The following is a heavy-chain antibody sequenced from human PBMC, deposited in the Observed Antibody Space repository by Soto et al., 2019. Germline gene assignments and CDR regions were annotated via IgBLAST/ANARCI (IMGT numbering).Heavy chain of an antibody. CDR2: IWYDGSNK. CDR1: GFTLSSYG. D-gene: IGHD3-10*01. Sequence: QVQLVESGGGVVQPGRSLRLSCAASGFTLSSYGMHWVRQAPGKGLEWVAVIWYDGSNKYYADSVKGRFTISRDNSKSTVYLQMNSLRAEDTAVYHCARDGNRGVYYYYMDVWGKGTTVTVSS. J-gene: IGHJ6*03. CDR3: ARDGNRGVYYYYMDV. V-gene: IGHV3-33*01.